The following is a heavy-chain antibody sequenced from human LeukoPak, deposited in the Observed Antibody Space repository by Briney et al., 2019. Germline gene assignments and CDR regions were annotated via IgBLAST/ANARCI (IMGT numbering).Heavy chain of an antibody. CDR3: ARGGAVTTSYYFDS. CDR2: ISSSDTR. J-gene: IGHJ4*02. CDR1: GFTFSDYY. D-gene: IGHD4-17*01. V-gene: IGHV3-11*04. Sequence: GGSLRLSCAASGFTFSDYYMSWIRQAPGKGLEWGSYISSSDTRYYAASVKGRFTISRDNAKNSLYLQMNSLRGEDTAVYYCARGGAVTTSYYFDSWGQGTLVTVSS.